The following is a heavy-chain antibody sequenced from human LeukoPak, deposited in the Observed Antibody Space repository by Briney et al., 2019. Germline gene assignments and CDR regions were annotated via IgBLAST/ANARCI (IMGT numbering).Heavy chain of an antibody. CDR2: FDPEDGET. J-gene: IGHJ4*02. CDR1: GYTLTELS. V-gene: IGHV1-24*01. D-gene: IGHD6-13*01. CDR3: ARGKGAATSTFDY. Sequence: ASVKVSCKASGYTLTELSMHWVRQAPGTGLEWMGGFDPEDGETIYAQKFQGRVTMTEDTSTDTAYMELSSLRSEDTAVYYCARGKGAATSTFDYWGQGTLVIVSS.